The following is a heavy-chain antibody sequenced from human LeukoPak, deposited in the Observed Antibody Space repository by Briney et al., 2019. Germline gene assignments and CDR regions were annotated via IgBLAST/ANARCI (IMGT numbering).Heavy chain of an antibody. CDR1: GFTFSSYW. V-gene: IGHV3-7*01. CDR2: IKQDGSEK. CDR3: ARDLSRYYDSSGYYSPRNAFDI. D-gene: IGHD3-22*01. Sequence: PGGSLRLSCAASGFTFSSYWMSWVRQAPGKGLKWVANIKQDGSEKYYVDSVKGRFTISRDNAKNSLYLQMNSLRAEDTAVYYCARDLSRYYDSSGYYSPRNAFDIWGQGTMVTVSS. J-gene: IGHJ3*02.